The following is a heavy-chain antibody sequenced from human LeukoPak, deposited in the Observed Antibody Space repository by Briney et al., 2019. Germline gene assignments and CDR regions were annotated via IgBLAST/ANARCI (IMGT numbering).Heavy chain of an antibody. J-gene: IGHJ4*02. CDR2: ISGSGGST. CDR1: GFTFSSYA. V-gene: IGHV3-23*01. D-gene: IGHD2-2*01. CDR3: AKSSGDIVVVPAAKVDY. Sequence: GGSLRLPCAASGFTFSSYAMSWVRQAPGKGLEWVSAISGSGGSTYYADSVKGRFTISRDNSKNTLYLQMNSLRAEDTAVYYCAKSSGDIVVVPAAKVDYWGQGTLVTVSS.